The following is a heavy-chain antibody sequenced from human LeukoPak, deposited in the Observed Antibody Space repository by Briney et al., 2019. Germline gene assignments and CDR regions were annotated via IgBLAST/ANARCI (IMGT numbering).Heavy chain of an antibody. J-gene: IGHJ4*02. CDR3: ARDQGIMFFDN. Sequence: GGSLRLSCAASGFTFSNYWMSWVRQAPGKGLEYVANIKQDGSETYYVDSVKGRFTISRDNAKSSLYLQMNSLRVEGTAVYYCARDQGIMFFDNWGQGTLVTVSS. CDR1: GFTFSNYW. V-gene: IGHV3-7*01. CDR2: IKQDGSET. D-gene: IGHD2-21*01.